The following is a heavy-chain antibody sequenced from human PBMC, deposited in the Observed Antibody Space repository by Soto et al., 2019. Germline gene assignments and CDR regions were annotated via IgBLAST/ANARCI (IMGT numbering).Heavy chain of an antibody. CDR3: ARSLSGYSSYDWNWFDP. V-gene: IGHV4-59*01. CDR1: GGSISSYY. Sequence: SETLSLTCTVFGGSISSYYWSWIRQPPGKGLEWIGYIYYSGSTNYNPSLKSRVTISVDTSKNQFSLKLSSVTAADTAVYYCARSLSGYSSYDWNWFDPWGQGTLVTVSS. CDR2: IYYSGST. J-gene: IGHJ5*02. D-gene: IGHD5-12*01.